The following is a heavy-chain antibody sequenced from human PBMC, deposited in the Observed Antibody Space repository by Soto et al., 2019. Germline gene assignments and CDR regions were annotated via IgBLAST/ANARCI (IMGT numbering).Heavy chain of an antibody. CDR2: ISYDGSNK. D-gene: IGHD3-9*01. V-gene: IGHV3-30-3*01. Sequence: QVQLVESGGGVVQPGRSLRLSCAASGFTFSSYAMHWVRQAPGKGLEWVAVISYDGSNKYYADSVKGRFTISRDNSKNTLYLQMNSLRAEDTAVYYCARDYFDWLLWQPGSLDYWGQGTLVTVSS. CDR1: GFTFSSYA. CDR3: ARDYFDWLLWQPGSLDY. J-gene: IGHJ4*02.